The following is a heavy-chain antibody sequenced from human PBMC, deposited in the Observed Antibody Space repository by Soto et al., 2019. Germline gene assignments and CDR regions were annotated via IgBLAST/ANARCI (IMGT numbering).Heavy chain of an antibody. J-gene: IGHJ5*01. D-gene: IGHD1-26*01. CDR2: IKQDGSEK. Sequence: HPSETLSLTCAVSGDSINSSHWCDWVRQPPGKGLEWVANIKQDGSEKYYADSVKGRFTISRDNFKSSLYLQMSSLRAEDTAVYYCAKGKISTTTYTSFDSWGQGTLVTVSS. CDR3: AKGKISTTTYTSFDS. CDR1: GDSINSSH. V-gene: IGHV3-7*03.